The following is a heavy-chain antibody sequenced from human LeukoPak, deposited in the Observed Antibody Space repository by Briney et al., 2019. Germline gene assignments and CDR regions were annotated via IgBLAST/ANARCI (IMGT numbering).Heavy chain of an antibody. D-gene: IGHD3-16*02. V-gene: IGHV4-59*01. CDR2: IYYSGST. CDR3: ARYVWGSYPTFEDY. J-gene: IGHJ4*02. Sequence: SETLSLTCAVYGGSFSGYYWSWIRQPPGKGLDWIGYIYYSGSTNYNPSLKSRVTISVDTSKNQFSLKLSSVTAADTAVYYCARYVWGSYPTFEDYWGQGTLVTVSS. CDR1: GGSFSGYY.